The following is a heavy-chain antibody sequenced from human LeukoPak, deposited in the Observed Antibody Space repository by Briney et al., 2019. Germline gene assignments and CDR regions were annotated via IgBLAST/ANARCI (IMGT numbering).Heavy chain of an antibody. CDR3: ATTSYGSGIIHY. V-gene: IGHV4-61*01. Sequence: SETLSLTCTVSGASVSSARYHWMWIRQPPGKGLEYIGNIHYSGSTDYKPSLQSRVTLSVDTSKNQFSLKLSSVTAADTAVYYCATTSYGSGIIHYWGQGTLVTVSS. CDR1: GASVSSARYH. D-gene: IGHD3-10*01. J-gene: IGHJ4*02. CDR2: IHYSGST.